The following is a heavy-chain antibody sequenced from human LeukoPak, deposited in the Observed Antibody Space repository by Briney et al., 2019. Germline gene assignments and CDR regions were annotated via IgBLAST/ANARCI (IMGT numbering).Heavy chain of an antibody. CDR1: GFTFSSYA. Sequence: QPGGSLRLSCAASGFTFSSYAMSWVRQAPGKGLEWVSGISGSGGSTYYADSVKGRFTISRDNSKNPLYVQMISLRAEDTAVYYCAKVRNSDRYFEHWGQGTLVIVSS. V-gene: IGHV3-23*01. D-gene: IGHD4-23*01. CDR2: ISGSGGST. J-gene: IGHJ1*01. CDR3: AKVRNSDRYFEH.